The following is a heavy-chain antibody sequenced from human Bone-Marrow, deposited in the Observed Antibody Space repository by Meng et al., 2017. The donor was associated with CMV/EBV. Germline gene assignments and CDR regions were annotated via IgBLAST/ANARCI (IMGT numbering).Heavy chain of an antibody. CDR2: IYRGGTSQ. Sequence: GESLKISCAASGFTFSNYAMSWVRQAPGKGLEWVSLIYRGGTSQDYADSVKGRLIGSRDNSKNILYLEMNSLRAEDTAVYYCAKDGEVPVGIFDSWGQGTLVTVSS. D-gene: IGHD1-14*01. CDR3: AKDGEVPVGIFDS. V-gene: IGHV3-23*03. J-gene: IGHJ4*02. CDR1: GFTFSNYA.